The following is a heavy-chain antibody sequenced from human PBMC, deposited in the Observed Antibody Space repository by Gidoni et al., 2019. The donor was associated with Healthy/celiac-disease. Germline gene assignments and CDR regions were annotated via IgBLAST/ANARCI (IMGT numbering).Heavy chain of an antibody. J-gene: IGHJ4*02. CDR1: GFTFSSYG. Sequence: QVQLVASGGGVVQPGRSLRLSCAASGFTFSSYGMHWVRQAPGKGLEWVAVISYDGSNKYYADSVKGRFTISRDNSKNTLYLQMNSLRAEDTAVYYCAKDKRWLRGIDYWGQGTLVTVSS. D-gene: IGHD5-12*01. V-gene: IGHV3-30*18. CDR3: AKDKRWLRGIDY. CDR2: ISYDGSNK.